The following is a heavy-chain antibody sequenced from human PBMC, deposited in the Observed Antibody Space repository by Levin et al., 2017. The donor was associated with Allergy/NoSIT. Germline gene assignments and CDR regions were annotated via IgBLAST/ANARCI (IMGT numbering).Heavy chain of an antibody. CDR1: GGSLSDHV. CDR3: ARDTIITLVRGATNFDY. Sequence: ASETLSLTCAVYGGSLSDHVWSWIRQSPGKGLEWVGEIDHTGGTQYKPSLRSRVTISIDRSKNQLSLKLSSVTAADTAVYYCARDTIITLVRGATNFDYWGQGTLVTVSS. J-gene: IGHJ4*02. CDR2: IDHTGGT. V-gene: IGHV4-34*01. D-gene: IGHD3-10*01.